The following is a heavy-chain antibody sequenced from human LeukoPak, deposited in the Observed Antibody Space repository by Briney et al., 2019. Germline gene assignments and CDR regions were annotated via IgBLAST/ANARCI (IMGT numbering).Heavy chain of an antibody. J-gene: IGHJ4*02. CDR2: IYYSGST. V-gene: IGHV4-39*07. CDR3: ARGTRITMVRGVDANFDY. Sequence: SETLSLTCTVSGGSISSSSYYWGWIRQPPGKGLEWIGSIYYSGSTYYNPSLKSRVTISVDTSKNQFSLKLSSVTAADTAVYYCARGTRITMVRGVDANFDYWGQGTLVTVSS. D-gene: IGHD3-10*01. CDR1: GGSISSSSYY.